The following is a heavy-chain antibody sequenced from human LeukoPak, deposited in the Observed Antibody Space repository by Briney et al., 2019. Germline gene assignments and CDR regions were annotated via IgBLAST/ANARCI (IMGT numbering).Heavy chain of an antibody. CDR3: AREHDYGPWFDP. J-gene: IGHJ5*02. CDR1: GGCFSGYY. V-gene: IGHV4-34*01. CDR2: INHSGST. D-gene: IGHD4-17*01. Sequence: SETLSLTCAVYGGCFSGYYWSWIRQPPGKGLEWIGEINHSGSTNYNPSLKSRVTISVDTSKNQFALKLSSVTAADTAVYYCAREHDYGPWFDPWGQGTLVTVSS.